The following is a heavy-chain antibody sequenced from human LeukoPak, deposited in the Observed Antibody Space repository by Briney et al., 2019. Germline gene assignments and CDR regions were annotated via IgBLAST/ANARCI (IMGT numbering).Heavy chain of an antibody. J-gene: IGHJ4*02. CDR3: AKVGSYHDFDY. CDR2: ISYDGSNK. D-gene: IGHD3-22*01. Sequence: GGSLRLSCAASGFTFSSYAMHWVRQAPGKGLEWVALISYDGSNKYYADSVKGRFTVSRDNSKNALFLQMNSLRAEDTAVYYCAKVGSYHDFDYWGQGTLVTVSS. CDR1: GFTFSSYA. V-gene: IGHV3-30*18.